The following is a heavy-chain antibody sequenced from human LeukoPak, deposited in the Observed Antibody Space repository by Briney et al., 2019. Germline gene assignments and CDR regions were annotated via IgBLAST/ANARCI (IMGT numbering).Heavy chain of an antibody. Sequence: SVKVSCKASGGTFSSYAISWVRQGPGQGLEWKGGIIPIFGTANYAQKFQGRVTITTDESTSTAYMELSSLRSEDTAVYYCARAFHRIYGDYAYYFDYWGQGTLVTVSS. V-gene: IGHV1-69*05. J-gene: IGHJ4*02. CDR3: ARAFHRIYGDYAYYFDY. CDR1: GGTFSSYA. D-gene: IGHD4-17*01. CDR2: IIPIFGTA.